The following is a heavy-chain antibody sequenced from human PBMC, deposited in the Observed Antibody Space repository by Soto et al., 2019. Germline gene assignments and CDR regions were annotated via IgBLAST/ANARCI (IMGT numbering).Heavy chain of an antibody. V-gene: IGHV1-8*01. J-gene: IGHJ5*02. CDR1: GYTFTSYD. CDR3: ARGPYTYYDSSGWFDP. CDR2: MNPNSGNT. D-gene: IGHD3-22*01. Sequence: QVQLVQSGAEVKKPGASVKVSCKASGYTFTSYDINWVRQATGQGLEWMGWMNPNSGNTGYAQKFQGRVTMTRNTSISTAYMELISLRSEDTAVYYCARGPYTYYDSSGWFDPWGQGTLVPVSS.